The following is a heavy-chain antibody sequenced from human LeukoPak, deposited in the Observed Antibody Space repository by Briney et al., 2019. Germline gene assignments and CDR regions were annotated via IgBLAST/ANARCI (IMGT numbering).Heavy chain of an antibody. V-gene: IGHV3-7*01. CDR2: TNQDGSNN. Sequence: GGPLRLSCAASGFTFRNLWMSWVRQAPGKGLEWVAHTNQDGSNNYYVDSVRGRFTISRDNAKNSLYLQMNSLRAEDTAVYYCAKYLTRAFDYWGQGTLVTVSS. J-gene: IGHJ4*02. D-gene: IGHD2/OR15-2a*01. CDR1: GFTFRNLW. CDR3: AKYLTRAFDY.